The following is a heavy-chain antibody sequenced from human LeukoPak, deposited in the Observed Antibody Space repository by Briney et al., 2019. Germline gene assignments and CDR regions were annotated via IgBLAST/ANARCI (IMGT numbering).Heavy chain of an antibody. D-gene: IGHD6-13*01. J-gene: IGHJ5*02. CDR3: ARESIAAVMLNWFDP. Sequence: SETLSLTCAVYGGSFSGYYWSWIRQPAGKGLEWIGRIYTSGSTNYNPSLKSRVTISVDTSKNQFSLKLSSVTAADTAVYYCARESIAAVMLNWFDPWGQGTLVTVSS. CDR2: IYTSGST. V-gene: IGHV4-4*07. CDR1: GGSFSGYY.